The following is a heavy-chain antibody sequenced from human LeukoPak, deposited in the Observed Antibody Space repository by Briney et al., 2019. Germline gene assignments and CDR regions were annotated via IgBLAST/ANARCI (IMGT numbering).Heavy chain of an antibody. D-gene: IGHD4-11*01. CDR3: ARGHDYRYYYYYYYMDV. CDR1: SASISSSPYY. V-gene: IGHV4-39*07. Sequence: SETLSLTCTVSSASISSSPYYWAWIRQSPGKGLEWIGSISYSGTTYYNPSLKSRVTISVDTSKNQFSLKLSSVTAADTAVYYCARGHDYRYYYYYYYMDVWGKGTTVTVSS. CDR2: ISYSGTT. J-gene: IGHJ6*03.